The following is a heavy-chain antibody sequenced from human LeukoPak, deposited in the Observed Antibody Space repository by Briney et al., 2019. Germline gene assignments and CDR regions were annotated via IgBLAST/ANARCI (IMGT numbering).Heavy chain of an antibody. CDR2: IYYSGST. D-gene: IGHD6-6*01. Sequence: SETLSLTCTVSGGSISSYYWSWIRQPPGKGLEWIGYIYYSGSTNYNPSLKSRVTIPVDTSKNQFSLKLSSVTAADTAVYYCARILIEYSSSQFFDYWGQGTLVTVSS. CDR3: ARILIEYSSSQFFDY. V-gene: IGHV4-59*01. CDR1: GGSISSYY. J-gene: IGHJ4*02.